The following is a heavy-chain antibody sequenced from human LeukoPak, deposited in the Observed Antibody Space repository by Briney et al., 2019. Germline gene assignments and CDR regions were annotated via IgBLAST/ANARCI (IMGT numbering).Heavy chain of an antibody. CDR1: GFTFSSYA. Sequence: GGSLRLSCAASGFTFSSYAMSWVRQAPGKGLEWVSCISGSGGGTYYADSVKGRFIVSRDNSKNTLYLQMNSLRAEDTAVYYCARVGGIAAAGSTSRFDPWGQGTLVTVSS. V-gene: IGHV3-23*01. CDR2: ISGSGGGT. CDR3: ARVGGIAAAGSTSRFDP. J-gene: IGHJ5*02. D-gene: IGHD6-13*01.